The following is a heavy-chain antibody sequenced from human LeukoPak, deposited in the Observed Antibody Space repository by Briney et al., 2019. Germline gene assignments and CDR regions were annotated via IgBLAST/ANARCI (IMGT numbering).Heavy chain of an antibody. CDR3: ARVGWGNAAAHPNWLDP. CDR2: IYYSGNT. Sequence: SETLSLTCTVSGGSISATTYYWGWIRQPPGTGLEWIANIYYSGNTAYNPSLKNRVTISIDTSKNQFSLRLNSVTAADTAVYYCARVGWGNAAAHPNWLDPWGQGILVTVSS. J-gene: IGHJ5*02. D-gene: IGHD6-6*01. V-gene: IGHV4-39*07. CDR1: GGSISATTYY.